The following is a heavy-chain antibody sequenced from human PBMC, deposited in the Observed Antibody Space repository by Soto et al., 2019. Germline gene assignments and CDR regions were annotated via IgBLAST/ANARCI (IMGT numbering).Heavy chain of an antibody. CDR2: ISGSGGRV. J-gene: IGHJ6*02. D-gene: IGHD2-2*01. V-gene: IGHV3-23*01. CDR3: ARDRRPSIYSGLAV. Sequence: EVQLLESGGGMVEPRGSLKLSCAASGFSFGTYVMNWVRQAPGKGLEWVSGISGSGGRVYSADSVKGRFTISRDNSRNTLFLHMSGLRAEDTAVYYCARDRRPSIYSGLAVWGQGTTVIVSS. CDR1: GFSFGTYV.